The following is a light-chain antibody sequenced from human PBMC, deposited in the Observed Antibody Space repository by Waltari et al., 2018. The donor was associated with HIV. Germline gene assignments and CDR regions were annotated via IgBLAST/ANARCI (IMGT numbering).Light chain of an antibody. J-gene: IGLJ2*01. Sequence: QSVLTVPPSVSGAPGLGVTIPCTGSSSNIGAGYDSHSYQQLPGTAPKLLIYGNSNRPSGVPDRFSGSKSGTSASLAITGLQAEDEADYYCQSYDSSLSGPVVFGGGTKLTVL. CDR2: GNS. CDR1: SSNIGAGYD. CDR3: QSYDSSLSGPVV. V-gene: IGLV1-40*01.